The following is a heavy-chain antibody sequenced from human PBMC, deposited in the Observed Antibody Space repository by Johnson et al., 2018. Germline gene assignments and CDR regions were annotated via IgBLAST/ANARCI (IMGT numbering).Heavy chain of an antibody. Sequence: EVQLLESGGGLVQPGGSLRLSCAASEFTFRSYSMNWVRQAPGKGLEWVSYISSSSNTIYYADSVKGRFTISRDNAKNSLYLQMKSLRDEDTAVYYCAGDAPGSSGWRNAFDIWGQGTMVTVSS. CDR1: EFTFRSYS. CDR2: ISSSSNTI. D-gene: IGHD6-19*01. V-gene: IGHV3-48*02. J-gene: IGHJ3*02. CDR3: AGDAPGSSGWRNAFDI.